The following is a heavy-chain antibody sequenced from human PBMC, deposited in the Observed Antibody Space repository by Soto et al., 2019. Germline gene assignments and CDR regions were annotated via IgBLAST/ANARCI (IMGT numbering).Heavy chain of an antibody. J-gene: IGHJ4*02. CDR3: EPTVPPTIFDC. CDR2: IYWDDDK. Sequence: QITLKEAGPTLVKPTKTLTLTCSFSGFSLTTNGGGVGWIRQPPGKALEWLALIYWDDDKGYSTSLKSRLTITKETSKNQVVLTMTTMDPVDTATYSCEPTVPPTIFDCWGQGTLGTVSS. D-gene: IGHD4-17*01. V-gene: IGHV2-5*02. CDR1: GFSLTTNGGG.